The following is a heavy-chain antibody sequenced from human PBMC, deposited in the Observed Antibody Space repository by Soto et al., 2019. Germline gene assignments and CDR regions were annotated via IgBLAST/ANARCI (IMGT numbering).Heavy chain of an antibody. CDR3: ATTRVAAAGIFDY. CDR1: GYTFTSYA. V-gene: IGHV1-3*01. CDR2: INAGNGNT. J-gene: IGHJ4*02. D-gene: IGHD6-13*01. Sequence: ASVKVSCKASGYTFTSYAMHWVRQAPGQRLEWMGWINAGNGNTKYSQKLQGRVTITRDTSASTAYMELSSLRSEDTAVYYCATTRVAAAGIFDYWGQGTLVTVSS.